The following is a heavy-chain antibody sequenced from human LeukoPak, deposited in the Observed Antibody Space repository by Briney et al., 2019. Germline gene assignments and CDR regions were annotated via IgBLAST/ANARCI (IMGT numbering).Heavy chain of an antibody. V-gene: IGHV4-59*11. CDR3: ARGVCDSSGYYLDY. J-gene: IGHJ4*02. CDR1: GGSISSHY. D-gene: IGHD3-22*01. CDR2: IYYSGST. Sequence: SETLSLTCTVSGGSISSHYWSWIRQPPGKGLEWIGYIYYSGSTNYNPSLKSRVTISVDTSKNQFSLKLSSVTAADTAVYYCARGVCDSSGYYLDYWGQGTLVTVSS.